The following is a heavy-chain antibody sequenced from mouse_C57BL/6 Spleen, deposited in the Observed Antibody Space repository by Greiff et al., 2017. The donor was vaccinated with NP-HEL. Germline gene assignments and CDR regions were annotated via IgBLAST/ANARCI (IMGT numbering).Heavy chain of an antibody. CDR1: GFTFSDYG. CDR2: ISSGSSTI. V-gene: IGHV5-17*01. CDR3: ARPGNWNWYFDV. Sequence: EVQLQESGGGLVKPGGSLKLSCAASGFTFSDYGMHWVRQAPEKGLEWVAYISSGSSTIYYADTVKGRFTISRDNAKNTLFLQMTSLRSEDTAMYYCARPGNWNWYFDVWGTGTTVTVSS. D-gene: IGHD2-1*01. J-gene: IGHJ1*03.